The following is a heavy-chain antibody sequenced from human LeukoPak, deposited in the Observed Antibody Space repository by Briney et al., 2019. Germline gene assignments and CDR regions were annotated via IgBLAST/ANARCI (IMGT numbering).Heavy chain of an antibody. D-gene: IGHD5-24*01. CDR3: ARDGEMATIYFDY. CDR1: GGTFSSYA. V-gene: IGHV1-69*04. CDR2: IIPIVGIA. J-gene: IGHJ4*02. Sequence: GASVKVSCKASGGTFSSYAISWVRQAPGQGLEWMGTIIPIVGIANYAQKFQGRVTTTADKFTSTAYMELSSLRSEDTAVYYCARDGEMATIYFDYWGQGTLVTVSS.